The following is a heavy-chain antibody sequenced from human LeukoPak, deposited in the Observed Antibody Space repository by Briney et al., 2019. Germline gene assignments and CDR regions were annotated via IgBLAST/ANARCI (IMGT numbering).Heavy chain of an antibody. J-gene: IGHJ5*02. CDR1: GFTFSSYW. CDR3: ARDALWFGELFPVYWFDP. D-gene: IGHD3-10*01. V-gene: IGHV3-7*01. Sequence: PGGSLRLSCAASGFTFSSYWMSWVRQAPGKGLEWVANIKQDGSEKYYVDSVKGRFTISGDNAKNSLYLQMNSLRAEDTTVYYCARDALWFGELFPVYWFDPWGQGTLVTVSS. CDR2: IKQDGSEK.